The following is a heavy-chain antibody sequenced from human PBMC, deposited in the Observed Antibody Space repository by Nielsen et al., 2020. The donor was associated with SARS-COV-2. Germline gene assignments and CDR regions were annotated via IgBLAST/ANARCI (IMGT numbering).Heavy chain of an antibody. CDR3: TRVSVRGSPSGYSSSWYYYFDY. CDR1: GFTFGDYA. Sequence: GESLKISCTASGFTFGDYAMSWFRQAPGKGLEWVGFIRSKAYGGTTEYAASVKGRFTISRDDSKSIAYLQMNSLKTEDTAVYYCTRVSVRGSPSGYSSSWYYYFDYWGQGTLVTVSS. CDR2: IRSKAYGGTT. D-gene: IGHD6-13*01. V-gene: IGHV3-49*03. J-gene: IGHJ4*02.